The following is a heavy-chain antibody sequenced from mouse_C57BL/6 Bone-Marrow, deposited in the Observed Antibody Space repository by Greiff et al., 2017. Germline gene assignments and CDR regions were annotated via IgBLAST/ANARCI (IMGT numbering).Heavy chain of an antibody. CDR1: GYTFTGYW. D-gene: IGHD2-5*01. J-gene: IGHJ4*01. Sequence: QVQLQQSGAELMKPGASVKLSCKATGYTFTGYWIEWVKQRPGHGLEWIGEILPGSGSTNYHEKFKGKATFTADTSSNTANTQLSSLTTEDSAIYYCARWGSNYEREMDYWGQGTSVTVSS. V-gene: IGHV1-9*01. CDR2: ILPGSGST. CDR3: ARWGSNYEREMDY.